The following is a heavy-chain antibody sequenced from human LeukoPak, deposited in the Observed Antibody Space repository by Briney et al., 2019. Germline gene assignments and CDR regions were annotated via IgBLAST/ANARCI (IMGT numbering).Heavy chain of an antibody. CDR3: AREGPLYYYDSSGYQGLDY. V-gene: IGHV3-33*01. CDR2: IWYDGSKK. Sequence: PGRSLRLSCAASGFMSSSYGMHWVRQAPGKGLEWVAVIWYDGSKKDYADSVKGRFTISRDNSKDTLYLQMNSLRVEDTAVYYCAREGPLYYYDSSGYQGLDYWGQGTLVTLSS. D-gene: IGHD3-22*01. J-gene: IGHJ4*02. CDR1: GFMSSSYG.